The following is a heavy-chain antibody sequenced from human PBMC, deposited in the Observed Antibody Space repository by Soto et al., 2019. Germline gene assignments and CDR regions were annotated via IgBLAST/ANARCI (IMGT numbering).Heavy chain of an antibody. CDR3: ARLAPTLVTNMDV. D-gene: IGHD3-9*01. CDR2: IYPGDSDT. J-gene: IGHJ6*02. V-gene: IGHV5-51*01. Sequence: GSLKISCKGSGYSFTSYWIGWVRQMPGKGLEWMGIIYPGDSDTRYSPSFQGQVTISADKSISTAYLQWSSLKASDTAMYYCARLAPTLVTNMDVWGQGTTVTVSS. CDR1: GYSFTSYW.